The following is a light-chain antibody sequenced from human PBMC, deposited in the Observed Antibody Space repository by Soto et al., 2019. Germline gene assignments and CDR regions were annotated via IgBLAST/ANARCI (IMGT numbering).Light chain of an antibody. Sequence: DIQMTQSPSTLSASVGDRVTITCRASQSISSWLAWYQQKPGKAPKLLIYKASSLESGVPSRFSGSGSGTEFTLTISSLQPDDFATHYGQQYNSLWTFGQATKVEIK. CDR1: QSISSW. V-gene: IGKV1-5*03. J-gene: IGKJ1*01. CDR2: KAS. CDR3: QQYNSLWT.